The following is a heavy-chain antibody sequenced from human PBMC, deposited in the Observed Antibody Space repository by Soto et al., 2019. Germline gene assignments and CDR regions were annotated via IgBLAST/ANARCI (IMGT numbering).Heavy chain of an antibody. CDR3: ARGLGREYQDDRNHFHLDY. J-gene: IGHJ4*02. CDR1: GFTVSSNY. Sequence: PGGSLRLSCAASGFTVSSNYLTWARQAPGKGLKWVSVLYPSGRAFYADSVKGRFTISTDNSQNSVYLQMSTLRAEDTAIYYCARGLGREYQDDRNHFHLDYWGQGTQVTVSS. D-gene: IGHD2-2*01. CDR2: LYPSGRA. V-gene: IGHV3-53*01.